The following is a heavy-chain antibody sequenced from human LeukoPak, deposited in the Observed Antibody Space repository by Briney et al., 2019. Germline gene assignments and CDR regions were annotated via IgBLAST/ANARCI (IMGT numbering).Heavy chain of an antibody. D-gene: IGHD3-10*01. Sequence: GRSLSLSCAASGFTFSSFCMKWVSQAPGKGLEWVSSISSSSSYIYYADSVEGRFTISRDNAKNSLYLQMNSLRAEDTAVYYCARGGVIINGDFDYWGQGTLVTVSS. V-gene: IGHV3-21*01. CDR3: ARGGVIINGDFDY. J-gene: IGHJ4*02. CDR1: GFTFSSFC. CDR2: ISSSSSYI.